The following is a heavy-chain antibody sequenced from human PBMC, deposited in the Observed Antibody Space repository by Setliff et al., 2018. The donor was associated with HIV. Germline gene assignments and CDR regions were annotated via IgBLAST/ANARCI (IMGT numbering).Heavy chain of an antibody. V-gene: IGHV1-18*01. CDR2: ISANNGNT. J-gene: IGHJ4*02. Sequence: ASVKVSCKASGYTFTRYGISWVRQAPGQGLEWMGWISANNGNTNYAQKLQGRVTMTTDTSTSTAYTELRSLRSDDTAVYYCARHASTWYYESSGPHFDYWGQGTLVTVSS. D-gene: IGHD3-22*01. CDR1: GYTFTRYG. CDR3: ARHASTWYYESSGPHFDY.